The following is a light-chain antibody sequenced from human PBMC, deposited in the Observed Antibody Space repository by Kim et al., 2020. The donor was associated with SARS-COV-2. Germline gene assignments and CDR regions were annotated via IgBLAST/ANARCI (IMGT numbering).Light chain of an antibody. V-gene: IGLV1-44*01. CDR2: SNK. Sequence: GAGGPKSGTGSSSNDESDDENWCRQHQGTAPNPLIDSNKKRPAGFHVRLSGSKSGTAAALAISGLQSEAEADYYCAAWDDSLNGAVFGTGTKVTVL. CDR3: AAWDDSLNGAV. CDR1: SSNDESDD. J-gene: IGLJ1*01.